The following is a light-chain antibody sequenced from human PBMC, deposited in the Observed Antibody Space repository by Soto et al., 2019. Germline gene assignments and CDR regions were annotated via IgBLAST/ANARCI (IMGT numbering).Light chain of an antibody. CDR1: SGDVGGYNY. Sequence: QSALTQPPSASGSPGQSVTISCTGTSGDVGGYNYVSWYQQHPGKAPKLMIYEVSERPSGVPDRFSGSKSSNTASLTVSGLQAEDEADYYCSSYAGRNNFVFGTGTKVTVL. CDR3: SSYAGRNNFV. CDR2: EVS. V-gene: IGLV2-8*01. J-gene: IGLJ1*01.